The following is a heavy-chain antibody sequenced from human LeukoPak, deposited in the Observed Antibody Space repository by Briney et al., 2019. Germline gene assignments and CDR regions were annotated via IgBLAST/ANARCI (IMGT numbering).Heavy chain of an antibody. D-gene: IGHD2-2*02. J-gene: IGHJ5*02. CDR2: IYTSGST. CDR1: GGSISSYY. V-gene: IGHV4-4*07. CDR3: ARGVVVVPAAIRSTYWFDP. Sequence: SETLSLTCTVSGGSISSYYWSRIRQPAGKGLEWIGRIYTSGSTNYNPSLKSRVTMSVDTSKNQFSLKLSSVTAADTAVYYCARGVVVVPAAIRSTYWFDPWGQGTLVTVSS.